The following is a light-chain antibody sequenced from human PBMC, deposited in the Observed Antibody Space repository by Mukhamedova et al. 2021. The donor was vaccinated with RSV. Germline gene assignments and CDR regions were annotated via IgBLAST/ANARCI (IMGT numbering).Light chain of an antibody. CDR3: MQGSQTPHT. Sequence: QLLISLGSHRASGVPDRFSSSGSGTDFTLKISRVEAEDVGVYYCMQGSQTPHTFGGGTTVEIK. J-gene: IGKJ4*01. V-gene: IGKV2-28*01. CDR2: LGS.